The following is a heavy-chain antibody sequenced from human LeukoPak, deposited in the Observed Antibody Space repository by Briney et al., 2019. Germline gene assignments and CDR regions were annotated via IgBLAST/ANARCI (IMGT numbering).Heavy chain of an antibody. CDR1: GFTFSTYS. CDR2: ISSSSSTI. Sequence: GGSLRLSCAASGFTFSTYSMNWVRQAPGKGLEWVSYISSSSSTIYYADSVKGRFNISRDNAKNSLYLQMNNLRAEDTAVYYCARDSSPDSWGQGTLVTVSS. CDR3: ARDSSPDS. D-gene: IGHD6-13*01. J-gene: IGHJ4*02. V-gene: IGHV3-48*01.